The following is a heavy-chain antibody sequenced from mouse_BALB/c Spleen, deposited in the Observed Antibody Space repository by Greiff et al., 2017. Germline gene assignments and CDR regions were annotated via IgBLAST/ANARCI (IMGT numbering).Heavy chain of an antibody. Sequence: EVQVVESGGGLVKPGGSLKLSCAASGFTFSSYAMSWVRQSPEKRLEWVAEISSGGSYTYYPDTVTGRFTISRDNAKNTLYLEMSSLRSEDTAMYYCARDHYGNFFYAMDYWGQGTSVTVSS. V-gene: IGHV5-9-4*01. CDR1: GFTFSSYA. D-gene: IGHD2-1*01. CDR3: ARDHYGNFFYAMDY. J-gene: IGHJ4*01. CDR2: ISSGGSYT.